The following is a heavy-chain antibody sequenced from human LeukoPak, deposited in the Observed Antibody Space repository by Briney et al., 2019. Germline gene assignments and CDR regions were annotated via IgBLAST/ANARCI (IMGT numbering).Heavy chain of an antibody. D-gene: IGHD2-21*01. V-gene: IGHV3-30*18. J-gene: IGHJ4*02. Sequence: PGGSLRLSCAASGFIFNSHGMHWVRQAPDKGLEWVAVISDDGSKGYYADSVKGRFTISRENSKNVLYLQMSSLRAEDTAVYYCAKDYNRGLPDYWGQGTLVIVSS. CDR2: ISDDGSKG. CDR3: AKDYNRGLPDY. CDR1: GFIFNSHG.